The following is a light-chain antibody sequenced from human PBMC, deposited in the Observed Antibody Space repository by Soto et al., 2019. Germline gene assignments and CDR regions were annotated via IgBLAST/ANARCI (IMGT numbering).Light chain of an antibody. CDR2: GAS. V-gene: IGKV3-20*01. CDR1: QSVSSSY. J-gene: IGKJ2*01. Sequence: EIVLTQSPGTLSLSPGERATLSCRASQSVSSSYLAWYQQKPGQAPRLLIYGASSRATGIPDRFSDSGSGTDFTLTISRLEPEDFAVYYCQQYGSSPVTFGQGTKLEIK. CDR3: QQYGSSPVT.